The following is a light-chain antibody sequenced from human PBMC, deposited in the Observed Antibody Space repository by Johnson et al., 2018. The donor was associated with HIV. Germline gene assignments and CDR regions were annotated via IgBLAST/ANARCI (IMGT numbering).Light chain of an antibody. Sequence: QSVLTQPPSVSAAPGQKVTISCSGSSSNIGNNYVSWYQQFPGTSPKLLIYENNKRPSGIPDRFSGSKSGTSATLGITGLQTGDDADYYCGTWDSSLSTGGVFGTGTKVTVL. CDR3: GTWDSSLSTGGV. CDR2: ENN. J-gene: IGLJ1*01. V-gene: IGLV1-51*02. CDR1: SSNIGNNY.